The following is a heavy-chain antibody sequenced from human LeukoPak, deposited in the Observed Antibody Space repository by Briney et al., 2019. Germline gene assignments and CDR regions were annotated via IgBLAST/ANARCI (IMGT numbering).Heavy chain of an antibody. D-gene: IGHD3-3*01. V-gene: IGHV3-72*01. Sequence: PRGCLRLSCAPSGFTPSDHYMDWVRQAPGEGLEWAGRSTNKLISYTTQYAASVTGRFSISRGASTNSLYLQMNSLKSEDTAVYNCARGGRRDGGYYAGFLDYWGQGTLVTVSS. CDR1: GFTPSDHY. CDR3: ARGGRRDGGYYAGFLDY. CDR2: STNKLISYTT. J-gene: IGHJ4*02.